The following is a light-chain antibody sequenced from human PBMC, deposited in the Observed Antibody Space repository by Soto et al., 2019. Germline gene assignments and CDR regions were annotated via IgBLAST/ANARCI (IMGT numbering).Light chain of an antibody. CDR3: QQYSSSPLT. V-gene: IGKV3-20*01. CDR2: GAS. Sequence: DIVWPHSPGTLSLPPRPWPPLSFRTTKNVRSSHLAWYQQKPGQAPRPLIYGASSRATGIPERFSGSGSGTDFTLTISRLEPEDFAVYHCQQYSSSPLTFGGGTKVDI. J-gene: IGKJ4*01. CDR1: KNVRSSH.